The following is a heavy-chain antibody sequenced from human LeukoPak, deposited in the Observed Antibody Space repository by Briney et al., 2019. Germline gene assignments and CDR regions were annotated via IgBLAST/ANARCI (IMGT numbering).Heavy chain of an antibody. V-gene: IGHV3-64D*09. CDR1: GFTFSRYA. J-gene: IGHJ4*02. CDR3: VKDVGGSYAFDY. CDR2: INDNGGRT. Sequence: GGSLRLSCSASGFTFSRYAMHWVRQAPGEGLEYVSGINDNGGRTHYGDSVKGRFSISRDNSKNTLHLQMSTLRAEDTALYYCVKDVGGSYAFDYWGQGILVTVAS. D-gene: IGHD1-26*01.